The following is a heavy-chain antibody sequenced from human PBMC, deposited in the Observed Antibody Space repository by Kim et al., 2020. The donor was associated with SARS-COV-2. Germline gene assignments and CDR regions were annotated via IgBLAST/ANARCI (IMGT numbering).Heavy chain of an antibody. Sequence: GGSLRLSCAASGFIFSGSEMNWVRQAPGKGLEWVSYISSSGSTIYYSDSVKGRFTISRDNVRKSLHLQMNSLRADDTAVYYCVRARGRSAAGRGNDNYY. CDR1: GFIFSGSE. CDR3: VRARGRSAAGRGNDNYY. D-gene: IGHD6-13*01. CDR2: ISSSGSTI. V-gene: IGHV3-48*03. J-gene: IGHJ6*01.